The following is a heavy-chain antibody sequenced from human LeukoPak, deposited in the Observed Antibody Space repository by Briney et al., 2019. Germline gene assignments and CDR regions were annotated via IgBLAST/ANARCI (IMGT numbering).Heavy chain of an antibody. Sequence: GGSLRLSCAASGFSFSTYTMNWVRQAPGKGLDWVSYISSSSSTIYYADSVKGRFTISRDNAKNSLYLQMNSLRAEDTAVYYCARDGGWGSLDYWGQGTLVTVSS. V-gene: IGHV3-48*04. CDR2: ISSSSSTI. CDR1: GFSFSTYT. J-gene: IGHJ4*02. CDR3: ARDGGWGSLDY. D-gene: IGHD6-19*01.